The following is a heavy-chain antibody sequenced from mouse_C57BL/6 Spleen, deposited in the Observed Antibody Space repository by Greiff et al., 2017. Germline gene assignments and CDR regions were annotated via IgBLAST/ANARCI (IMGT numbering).Heavy chain of an antibody. Sequence: DVMLVESGGGLVKPGGSLKLSCAASGFTFSDYGMHWVRQAPEKGLEWVAYISSGSSTIYYADTVKGRFTISRDNAKNTLFLQMTSLRSEDTAMYYCARSQLGPPFDYWGQGTTLTVSS. J-gene: IGHJ2*01. CDR2: ISSGSSTI. CDR1: GFTFSDYG. V-gene: IGHV5-17*01. D-gene: IGHD4-1*02. CDR3: ARSQLGPPFDY.